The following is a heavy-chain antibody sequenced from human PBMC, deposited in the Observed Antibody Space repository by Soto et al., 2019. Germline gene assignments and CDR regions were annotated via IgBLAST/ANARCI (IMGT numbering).Heavy chain of an antibody. Sequence: TPSLTCTVSGASISSGNYYWSWIRQPPGKDLEWIGHIYDSGNIYYKSSLESRLTMSVDTSKNQFSLKMTSVTAADTAMYYCARSDIVLVPYSTGAFDYWGQVIQVT. V-gene: IGHV4-30-4*01. CDR1: GASISSGNYY. CDR2: IYDSGNI. D-gene: IGHD2-2*01. CDR3: ARSDIVLVPYSTGAFDY. J-gene: IGHJ4*02.